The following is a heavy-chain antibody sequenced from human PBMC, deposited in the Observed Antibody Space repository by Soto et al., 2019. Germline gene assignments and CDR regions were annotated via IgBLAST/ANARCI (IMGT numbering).Heavy chain of an antibody. CDR3: ARVKSSGYDPDPPDY. J-gene: IGHJ4*02. CDR2: IYYSGST. D-gene: IGHD3-22*01. Sequence: SETLSLTCTVSGGSTSSGDYYWSWIRQPPGKGLEWIGYIYYSGSTYYNPSLKSRVTISVDTSKNQFSLKLSSVTAADTAVYYCARVKSSGYDPDPPDYWGQGTLVTVSS. CDR1: GGSTSSGDYY. V-gene: IGHV4-30-4*01.